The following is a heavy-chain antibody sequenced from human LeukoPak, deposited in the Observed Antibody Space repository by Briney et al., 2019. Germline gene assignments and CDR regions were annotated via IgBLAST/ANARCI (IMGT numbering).Heavy chain of an antibody. Sequence: ASVKVSCKASGYTFTSYGISWVRQAPGQGLEWMGWISAYNGNTNYAQKLQGRVTMTEDRSTDTAYMDLSSLRSDDTAVYYCATGGVWDLLNYWGQGTLVTVSS. CDR3: ATGGVWDLLNY. D-gene: IGHD1-26*01. CDR2: ISAYNGNT. V-gene: IGHV1-18*01. CDR1: GYTFTSYG. J-gene: IGHJ4*02.